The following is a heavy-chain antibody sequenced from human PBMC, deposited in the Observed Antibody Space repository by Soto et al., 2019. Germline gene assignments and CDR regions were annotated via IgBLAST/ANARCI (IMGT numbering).Heavy chain of an antibody. Sequence: GGSLRLSCAASGFTFSSCGMHWVRQAPGKGLEWVAVISYDGSNKYYADSVKGRFTISRDNSKNTLYLQMNSLRAEDTAVYYCAKVSGGSSRPATYGMDVWGQGTTVTVSS. CDR3: AKVSGGSSRPATYGMDV. CDR2: ISYDGSNK. D-gene: IGHD1-26*01. CDR1: GFTFSSCG. V-gene: IGHV3-30*18. J-gene: IGHJ6*02.